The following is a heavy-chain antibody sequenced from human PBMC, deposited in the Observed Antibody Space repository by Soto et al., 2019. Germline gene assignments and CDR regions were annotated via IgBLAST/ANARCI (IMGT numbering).Heavy chain of an antibody. CDR1: GFTFSSYA. CDR2: ISGSGGST. J-gene: IGHJ6*02. CDR3: AKGGAELYYYYYGMDV. D-gene: IGHD1-26*01. V-gene: IGHV3-23*01. Sequence: GGSLRLSCAASGFTFSSYAMSWVRQAPGKGLEWVSAISGSGGSTYYADSVKGRLTISRDNSKNTLYLQMNSLRAEDTAVYYCAKGGAELYYYYYGMDVWGQGTTVTVSS.